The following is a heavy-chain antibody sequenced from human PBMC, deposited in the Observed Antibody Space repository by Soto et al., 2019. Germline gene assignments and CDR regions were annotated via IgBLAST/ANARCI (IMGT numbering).Heavy chain of an antibody. V-gene: IGHV3-49*03. CDR1: GSTFGDYA. CDR2: IRSKAYGGTT. Sequence: GGSLRLSCTASGSTFGDYAMSWFRQAPGKGLEWVGFIRSKAYGGTTEYAASVKGRFTISRDDSKSIAYLQMNSLKTEDTAVYYCTRENYYYGMDVWGQGTTVTVSS. J-gene: IGHJ6*02. CDR3: TRENYYYGMDV.